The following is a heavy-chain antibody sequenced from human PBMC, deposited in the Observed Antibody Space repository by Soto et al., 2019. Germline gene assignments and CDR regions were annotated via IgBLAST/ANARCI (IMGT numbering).Heavy chain of an antibody. Sequence: QVQLVQSGVEVKKPGASVKVSCKASGYTFSSYGISWVRQAPGQGLEWMGWISAHNGNTNYAQKFQGRVTMTTDTSTSAAYMELRSLRTDDTSVYYCAGGGINGMGGFDPWGLGTLVTVSS. V-gene: IGHV1-18*01. CDR1: GYTFSSYG. D-gene: IGHD1-20*01. CDR2: ISAHNGNT. CDR3: AGGGINGMGGFDP. J-gene: IGHJ5*02.